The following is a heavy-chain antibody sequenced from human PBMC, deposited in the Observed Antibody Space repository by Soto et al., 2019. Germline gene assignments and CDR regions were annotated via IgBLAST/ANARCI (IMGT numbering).Heavy chain of an antibody. V-gene: IGHV4-59*01. D-gene: IGHD3-22*01. CDR3: ARDAPSYYYDSRHYYYGMDV. J-gene: IGHJ6*02. CDR2: IYYSGST. Sequence: SETLSLTCTVSGGSISSYYWSWIRQPPGKGLDWIGYIYYSGSTNYNPSLKSRVTISVDTSKNQFSLKLSSVTAADTAVYYCARDAPSYYYDSRHYYYGMDVWGQGTTVTVSS. CDR1: GGSISSYY.